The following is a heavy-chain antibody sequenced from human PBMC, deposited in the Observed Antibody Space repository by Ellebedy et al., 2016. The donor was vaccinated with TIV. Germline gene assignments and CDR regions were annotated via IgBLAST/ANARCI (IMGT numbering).Heavy chain of an antibody. J-gene: IGHJ3*02. Sequence: MPSETLSLTCTVSGGSISSSSFNWGWIRQPPGKGLEWIGTIWHTGTSWYNTALESRLTVSVDTSKNQFSMKLSSLSAADTALYYCAREIDAFDIWGQGTMVTVSS. CDR3: AREIDAFDI. CDR2: IWHTGTS. V-gene: IGHV4-39*07. CDR1: GGSISSSSFN.